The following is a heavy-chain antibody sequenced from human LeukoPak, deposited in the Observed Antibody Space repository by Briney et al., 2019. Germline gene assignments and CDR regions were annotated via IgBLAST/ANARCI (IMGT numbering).Heavy chain of an antibody. J-gene: IGHJ5*02. V-gene: IGHV1-46*01. Sequence: ASVKVSCKASGYSFTSYYMHWVRQAPRQGLEWMGIINPSGGSTSYAQNFQGRVTMTRDTSTSTVYMELSSLRSEDTAVYYCARDRRPFLEWLPTAYNWFDPWGQGTLVTVSS. CDR1: GYSFTSYY. CDR3: ARDRRPFLEWLPTAYNWFDP. D-gene: IGHD3-3*01. CDR2: INPSGGST.